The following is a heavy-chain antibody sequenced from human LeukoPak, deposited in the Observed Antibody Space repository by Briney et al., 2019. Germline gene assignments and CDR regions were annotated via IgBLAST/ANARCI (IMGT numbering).Heavy chain of an antibody. CDR2: ISGSGGST. CDR3: AKVPHYYDFWSGYDY. Sequence: GGSLRLSCAASGFTFSSYAMSWVRQAPGKGLEWVSAISGSGGSTYYADCVKGRFTISRDNSKNTLYLQMNSLRAEDTAVYYCAKVPHYYDFWSGYDYWGQGTLVTVSS. CDR1: GFTFSSYA. V-gene: IGHV3-23*01. D-gene: IGHD3-3*01. J-gene: IGHJ4*02.